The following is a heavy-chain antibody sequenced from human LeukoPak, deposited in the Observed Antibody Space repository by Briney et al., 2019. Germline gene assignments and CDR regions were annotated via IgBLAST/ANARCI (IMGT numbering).Heavy chain of an antibody. Sequence: GALVKVSCKASGGTFSSYAISWVRRAPGQGLEWKGGIISIFGTAIYAQKFQGRVTITTDESTSTAYMELRSLRSDDTAVYYCARQPEEQYYFDYWGQGTLVTVSS. D-gene: IGHD1-14*01. CDR2: IISIFGTA. CDR3: ARQPEEQYYFDY. J-gene: IGHJ4*02. V-gene: IGHV1-69*05. CDR1: GGTFSSYA.